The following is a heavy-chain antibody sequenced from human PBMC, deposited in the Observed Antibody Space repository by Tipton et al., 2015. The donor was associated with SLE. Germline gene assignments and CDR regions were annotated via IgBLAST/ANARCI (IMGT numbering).Heavy chain of an antibody. CDR3: AVYSSNWPYFDY. CDR2: VSPSGGT. V-gene: IGHV4-4*07. CDR1: GGSLNNHF. J-gene: IGHJ4*02. D-gene: IGHD6-13*01. Sequence: TLSLTCTVSGGSLNNHFCSWIRQSAGKGLEWIGRVSPSGGTNYNPSLKSRVTMSVDTSKNQFSLNLSSLTAADTAVYYCAVYSSNWPYFDYWGQGTLVTVSS.